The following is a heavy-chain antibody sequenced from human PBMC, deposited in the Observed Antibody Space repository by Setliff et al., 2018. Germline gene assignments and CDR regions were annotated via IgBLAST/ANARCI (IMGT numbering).Heavy chain of an antibody. J-gene: IGHJ4*02. CDR2: ISGSSGYK. D-gene: IGHD3-10*01. CDR3: ASYYYGSGSSYIPPHFDY. Sequence: GGSLRLSCAASGFTFGHYNMNWVRQAPGKGLEWVSSISGSSGYKYYADSVKGRFTISRDTAKNSLYLQMNSLRAEDSAVYYCASYYYGSGSSYIPPHFDYWGLGTLVTVSS. CDR1: GFTFGHYN. V-gene: IGHV3-21*01.